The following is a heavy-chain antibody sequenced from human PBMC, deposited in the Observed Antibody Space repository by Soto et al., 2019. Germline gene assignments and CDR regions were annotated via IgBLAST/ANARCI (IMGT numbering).Heavy chain of an antibody. D-gene: IGHD2-2*01. J-gene: IGHJ6*02. CDR3: ARAALYCSSTSCYRGYGMDV. CDR1: GFTFSSYD. Sequence: PGGSLRLSCXASGFTFSSYDMHWVRQATGKGLEWVSAIGTAGDPYYPGSVKGRFTISRENAKNSLYLQMNSLRAGDTAVYYCARAALYCSSTSCYRGYGMDVWGQGTTVTVSS. V-gene: IGHV3-13*05. CDR2: IGTAGDP.